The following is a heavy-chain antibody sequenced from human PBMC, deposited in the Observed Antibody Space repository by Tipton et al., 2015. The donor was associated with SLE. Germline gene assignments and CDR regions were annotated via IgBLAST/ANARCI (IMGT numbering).Heavy chain of an antibody. V-gene: IGHV4-34*01. D-gene: IGHD3-22*01. CDR1: GGSFRGYY. Sequence: TLSLTCAVYGGSFRGYYWSWIRQPPGKGLEWIGEINHSGSTNYNPSLKSRVTISVDTSKNQFSLKLSSVTAADTAVYYCARYDYDSSGYQIFEYWGQGTPVTVSS. CDR3: ARYDYDSSGYQIFEY. J-gene: IGHJ4*02. CDR2: INHSGST.